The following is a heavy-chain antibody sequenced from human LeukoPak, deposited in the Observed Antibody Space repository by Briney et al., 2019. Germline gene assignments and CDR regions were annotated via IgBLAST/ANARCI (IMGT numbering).Heavy chain of an antibody. CDR3: ARESRPVYDILRRNGAFDI. CDR2: INPSGGST. Sequence: GASVKVSCKASGYTFTIYYMHWVRQAPGQGLGWMGIINPSGGSTSYAQEFQGRVTMTWDMSTSTVYMHLSSLRSEDTAVYYCARESRPVYDILRRNGAFDIWGQGTMVTVSS. D-gene: IGHD3-9*01. V-gene: IGHV1-46*01. J-gene: IGHJ3*02. CDR1: GYTFTIYY.